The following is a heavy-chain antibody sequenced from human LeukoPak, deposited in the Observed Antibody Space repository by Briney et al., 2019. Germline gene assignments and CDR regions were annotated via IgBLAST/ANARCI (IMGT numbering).Heavy chain of an antibody. CDR2: MYTSGRT. CDR3: ARGNAWFDP. CDR1: GGSISSYY. D-gene: IGHD1-1*01. J-gene: IGHJ5*02. Sequence: SETLSLTCTVSGGSISSYYWTWIRQPAGKGLEWIGHMYTSGRTNYNPSLKSRVTMSVDTSKSQFSLNLNPVTAADTAVYYCARGNAWFDPWGQGTLVTVSS. V-gene: IGHV4-4*07.